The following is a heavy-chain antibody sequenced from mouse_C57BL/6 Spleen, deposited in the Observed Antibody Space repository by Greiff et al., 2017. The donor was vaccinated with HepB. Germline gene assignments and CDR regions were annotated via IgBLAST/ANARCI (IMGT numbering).Heavy chain of an antibody. CDR3: ARKNYAYYFDY. CDR1: GYAFSSYW. J-gene: IGHJ2*01. CDR2: IYPGDGDT. Sequence: QVQLKESGAELVKPGASVKISCKASGYAFSSYWMNWVKQRPGKGLEWIGQIYPGDGDTNYNGKFKGKATLTADKSSSTAYMQLSSLTSEDSAVYFCARKNYAYYFDYWGQGTTLTVSS. V-gene: IGHV1-80*01. D-gene: IGHD1-1*02.